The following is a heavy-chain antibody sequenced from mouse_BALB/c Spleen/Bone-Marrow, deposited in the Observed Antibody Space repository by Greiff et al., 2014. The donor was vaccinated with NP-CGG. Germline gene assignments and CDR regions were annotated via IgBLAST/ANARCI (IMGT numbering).Heavy chain of an antibody. CDR3: ARDRGVQGYAMDY. V-gene: IGHV5-4*02. CDR1: GFTFSDYY. D-gene: IGHD2-14*01. CDR2: ISDGGSYT. Sequence: DVHLVESGGDLVKPGGSLKLSCAASGFTFSDYYMYWVRQTPEKRLEWVATISDGGSYTYYPDSVKGRFTISRDIAKNNLYLQMSSLKSEDTAMYYCARDRGVQGYAMDYWGQGTSVTVSS. J-gene: IGHJ4*01.